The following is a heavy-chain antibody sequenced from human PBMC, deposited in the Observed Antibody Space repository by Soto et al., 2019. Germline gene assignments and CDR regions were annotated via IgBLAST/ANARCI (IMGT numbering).Heavy chain of an antibody. CDR2: IYYSGST. J-gene: IGHJ4*02. CDR1: GGSISSYY. D-gene: IGHD5-18*01. V-gene: IGHV4-59*01. Sequence: SETLSLTCTVSGGSISSYYWSWIRQPPGKGLEWIGYIYYSGSTNYNPSLKSRVNISVDTSKNQFSLKLSSVTAADTAVYYCARTIRGYSYGVIDYWGQGTLVTVSS. CDR3: ARTIRGYSYGVIDY.